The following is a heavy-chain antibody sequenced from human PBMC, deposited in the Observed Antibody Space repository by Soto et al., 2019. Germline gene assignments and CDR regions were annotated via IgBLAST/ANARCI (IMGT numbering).Heavy chain of an antibody. CDR2: ITHGGST. V-gene: IGHV4-34*01. Sequence: LSLTCAVYSGSFSGYYYSWIRQSPGKGLEWIGEITHGGSTTYSPSLKSRVTMSLDTSKNQFSLNMTSMTAADTAVYYCARDPIYCSGGSCYHIDYWGQGTLVTVSS. CDR3: ARDPIYCSGGSCYHIDY. D-gene: IGHD2-15*01. CDR1: SGSFSGYY. J-gene: IGHJ4*02.